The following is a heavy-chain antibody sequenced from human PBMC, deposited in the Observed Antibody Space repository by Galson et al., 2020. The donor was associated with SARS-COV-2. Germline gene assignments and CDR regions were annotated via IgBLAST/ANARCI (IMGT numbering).Heavy chain of an antibody. CDR2: VVPFSGTP. CDR3: ARDYYGGNPPLWFFDF. V-gene: IGHV1-69*06. Sequence: SVKVSCRASGDTFSSFAFSWVRQAPGQGLEWMGGVVPFSGTPNYAQKFQGRVTISADKSTSTTYMELTSLRSDDTAVYYCARDYYGGNPPLWFFDFWGQGTLVAVSS. CDR1: GDTFSSFA. J-gene: IGHJ4*02. D-gene: IGHD4-17*01.